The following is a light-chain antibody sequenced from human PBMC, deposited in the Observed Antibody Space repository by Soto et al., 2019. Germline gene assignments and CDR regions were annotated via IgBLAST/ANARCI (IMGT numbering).Light chain of an antibody. CDR1: QGISNY. V-gene: IGKV1-27*01. CDR2: AAS. CDR3: QQYNNWPPIT. Sequence: EIQVTQSPASLSASVGDRVTITCRASQGISNYLAWYQQKPGKVPKLLIYAASTLQSGVPSRFSGSGSGTEFTLTISSLQSEDFAVCYCQQYNNWPPITFAQGTRLEIK. J-gene: IGKJ5*01.